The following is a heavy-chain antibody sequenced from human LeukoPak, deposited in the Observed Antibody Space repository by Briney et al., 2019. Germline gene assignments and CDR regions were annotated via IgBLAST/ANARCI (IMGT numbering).Heavy chain of an antibody. J-gene: IGHJ4*02. CDR3: AKSSREDSSGWFDY. CDR1: GFTFDDYA. V-gene: IGHV3-9*01. Sequence: GRSLRLSCAASGFTFDDYAVHWVRQAPGKGLEWVSGISWNSGSIGYADSVKGRFTISRDNAKNSLYLQMNSLRAEDTALYYCAKSSREDSSGWFDYWGQGTLVTVSS. D-gene: IGHD6-19*01. CDR2: ISWNSGSI.